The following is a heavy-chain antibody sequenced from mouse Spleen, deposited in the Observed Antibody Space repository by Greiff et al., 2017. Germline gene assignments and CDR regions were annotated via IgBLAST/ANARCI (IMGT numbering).Heavy chain of an antibody. J-gene: IGHJ4*01. CDR3: ARVTSGYGGYAMDY. D-gene: IGHD3-2*02. CDR1: GFTFSDYY. CDR2: INYDGGST. V-gene: IGHV5-16*01. Sequence: EVKLVESEGGLVQPGSSMKLSCTASGFTFSDYYMAWVRQVPEKGLEWVANINYDGGSTYYLDSLKSRFIISRDNAKNILNLQMSSLKSEDTGTYYCARVTSGYGGYAMDYWGQGTSVTVSS.